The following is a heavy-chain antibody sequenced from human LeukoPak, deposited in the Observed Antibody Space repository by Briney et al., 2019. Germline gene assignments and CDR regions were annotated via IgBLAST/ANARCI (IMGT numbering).Heavy chain of an antibody. D-gene: IGHD1-26*01. CDR2: ISSSGSTI. CDR3: ARSFEGGFDI. CDR1: GFTFSSYE. Sequence: GGSLRLSCAASGFTFSSYEMNWVRQAPGKGLEEVSYISSSGSTIYYADSVKGRFTISRDNAKNSMYMQMNSLRAEDTAVYYCARSFEGGFDIWGQGTMVTVSS. J-gene: IGHJ3*02. V-gene: IGHV3-48*03.